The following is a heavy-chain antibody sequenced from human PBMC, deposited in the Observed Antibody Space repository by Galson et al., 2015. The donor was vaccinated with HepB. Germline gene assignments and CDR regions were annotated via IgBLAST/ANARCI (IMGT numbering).Heavy chain of an antibody. CDR3: AKCSILASSYFYGIDV. J-gene: IGHJ6*02. V-gene: IGHV3-23*01. D-gene: IGHD2-2*01. Sequence: SLRLSCAASGFRFAYYGMSWVRQAPGKGLGWLSSITNTGGSTYYADSVKGRFTISRDNSKNTVYLQLNNVKAEDSAVYYCAKCSILASSYFYGIDVWGQGTTVTVSS. CDR1: GFRFAYYG. CDR2: ITNTGGST.